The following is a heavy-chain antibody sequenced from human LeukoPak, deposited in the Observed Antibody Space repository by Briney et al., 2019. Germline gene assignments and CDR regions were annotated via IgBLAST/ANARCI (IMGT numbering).Heavy chain of an antibody. CDR1: GFIFSDYY. CDR3: ARGVGKGGYGGNPPGY. CDR2: IRSSGDTI. V-gene: IGHV3-11*04. Sequence: PGGSLRLSCAGSGFIFSDYYMSWICQAPGKGLEWVSYIRSSGDTIYYSDSVQGRFTISRDDAKNSLFLQLDNLRVGDTAVYYCARGVGKGGYGGNPPGYWGQGTLVTVSS. J-gene: IGHJ4*02. D-gene: IGHD4-23*01.